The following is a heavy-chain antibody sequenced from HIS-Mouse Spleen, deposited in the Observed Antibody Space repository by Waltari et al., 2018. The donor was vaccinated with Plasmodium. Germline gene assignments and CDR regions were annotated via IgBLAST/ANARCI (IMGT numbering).Heavy chain of an antibody. J-gene: IGHJ3*02. Sequence: QVQLQQWGAGLLKPSETLSLTCAVYGGSFSGYYWRWIRQPPGKGLELIGEINHRGSTNYNPSLKSRVTISVDTSKNQFSLKLRSVTAADTAVYYCARETAYGITGTTAFDIWGQGTMVTVSS. CDR3: ARETAYGITGTTAFDI. D-gene: IGHD1-7*01. CDR1: GGSFSGYY. CDR2: INHRGST. V-gene: IGHV4-34*01.